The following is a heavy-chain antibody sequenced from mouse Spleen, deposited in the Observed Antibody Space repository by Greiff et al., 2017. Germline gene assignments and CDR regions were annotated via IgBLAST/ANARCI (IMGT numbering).Heavy chain of an antibody. D-gene: IGHD2-1*01. V-gene: IGHV5-9-3*01. Sequence: EVQLLESGAGLVKPGGSLKLSCAASGFTFSSYAMSWVRQTPAKRLEWVATISRGGGNTYYPDSVKGRFTISRDNARNTLYLQMSSLRSEDTAMYYCARHSFYYGDYWGQGTTLTVSS. CDR3: ARHSFYYGDY. J-gene: IGHJ2*01. CDR1: GFTFSSYA. CDR2: ISRGGGNT.